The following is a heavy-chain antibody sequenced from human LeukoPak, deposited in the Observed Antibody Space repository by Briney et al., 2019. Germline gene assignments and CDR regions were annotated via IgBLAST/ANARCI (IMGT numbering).Heavy chain of an antibody. CDR1: GFTFSSYE. V-gene: IGHV3-48*03. CDR3: VVIGWGD. J-gene: IGHJ4*02. CDR2: ISYGGTNI. D-gene: IGHD2-15*01. Sequence: GGSLRLSCAASGFTFSSYEMNWVRQAPGKGLEWVAYISYGGTNITYTNSVRGRFTICRDNAKNSLYMQMDSPRAEDTVVYYGVVIGWGDWGQGTLVTVSS.